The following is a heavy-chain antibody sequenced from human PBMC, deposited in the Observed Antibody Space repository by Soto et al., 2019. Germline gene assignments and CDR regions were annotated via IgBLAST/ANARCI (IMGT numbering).Heavy chain of an antibody. CDR1: GDTFTNFG. J-gene: IGHJ5*02. D-gene: IGHD3-10*01. CDR2: IATYNSNN. Sequence: HLVQSGPEVKKPGASVTVSCKTSGDTFTNFGLSWVRQAAGQGLEWMGWIATYNSNNNYAQKFQGRLTLTTDTSTTTGYMELKSLEYDDTAVYYCARVLRGVVNWFDPWGQGTLVTVSS. CDR3: ARVLRGVVNWFDP. V-gene: IGHV1-18*01.